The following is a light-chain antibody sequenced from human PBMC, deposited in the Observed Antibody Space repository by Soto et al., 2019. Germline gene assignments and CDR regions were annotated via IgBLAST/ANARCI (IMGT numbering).Light chain of an antibody. Sequence: QSVLTQPASVSGSPGQSITISCTGTSNDVGGYKYVSWYQQHPGKAPKLMIYEVDNRPSGVSNRFSGSKSGNTASLTISGLQAADEGDYYCTSFTSITTVIFGGGTKLTVL. CDR2: EVD. J-gene: IGLJ2*01. CDR1: SNDVGGYKY. V-gene: IGLV2-14*01. CDR3: TSFTSITTVI.